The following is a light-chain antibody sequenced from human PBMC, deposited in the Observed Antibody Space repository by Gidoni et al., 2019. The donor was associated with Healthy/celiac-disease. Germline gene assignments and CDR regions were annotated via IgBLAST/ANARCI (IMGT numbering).Light chain of an antibody. V-gene: IGLV1-44*01. CDR1: SSNIGSNT. J-gene: IGLJ2*01. CDR2: SNT. Sequence: QSVLPQPPSASGTPGQQVTISCSGSSSNIGSNTVNWYQQHPGTAPKLLIYSNTQRPSGVPDRFSGSKSGTSASLAISGLQSEDEADYYCAAWDDSLNGRVFGGGTKLTVL. CDR3: AAWDDSLNGRV.